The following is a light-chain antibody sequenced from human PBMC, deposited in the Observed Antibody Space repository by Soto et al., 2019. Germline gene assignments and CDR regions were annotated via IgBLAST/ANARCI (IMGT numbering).Light chain of an antibody. J-gene: IGLJ1*01. CDR2: SVT. V-gene: IGLV2-14*03. Sequence: QSVLTQPASVSGSPGQSITISCTGTSSDVGAYNSVSWYQQHPDKAPKLIIFSVTSRTLGLSDRFSGSKSDNTASLTISGLRTEDEADYYCSSATSSSTYLFGTGTKLTVL. CDR1: SSDVGAYNS. CDR3: SSATSSSTYL.